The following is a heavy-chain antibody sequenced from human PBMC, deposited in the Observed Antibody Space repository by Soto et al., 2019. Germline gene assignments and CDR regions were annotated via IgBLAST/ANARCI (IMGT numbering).Heavy chain of an antibody. V-gene: IGHV2-5*01. CDR3: ARGIATLPVFDFDI. J-gene: IGHJ3*02. D-gene: IGHD6-6*01. CDR1: GFSPSTSGVG. CDR2: IYWSGDE. Sequence: QGTLKESGPTLVKPTQPRTLTCSFSGFSPSTSGVGGGWLRQPPGKSLKWLALIYWSGDEHYRPSLKSRLSITKDTSKNHVVLIMTDMDPVHTATYYCARGIATLPVFDFDIWDQVTMVRDSS.